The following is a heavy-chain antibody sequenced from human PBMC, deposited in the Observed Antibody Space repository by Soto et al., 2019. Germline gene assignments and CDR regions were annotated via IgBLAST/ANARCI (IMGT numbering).Heavy chain of an antibody. J-gene: IGHJ4*02. CDR1: GGSIRSGRYY. CDR2: IHYSGST. Sequence: SETLSLTCTVSGGSIRSGRYYWSWIRQHPGKGLEWIGYIHYSGSTYYNPSLKSRLSISVDTSKNQFSLKLSSVTAADTAVYHCAREDRNDYDSSGYCHWGQGALVTVSS. D-gene: IGHD3-22*01. CDR3: AREDRNDYDSSGYCH. V-gene: IGHV4-31*03.